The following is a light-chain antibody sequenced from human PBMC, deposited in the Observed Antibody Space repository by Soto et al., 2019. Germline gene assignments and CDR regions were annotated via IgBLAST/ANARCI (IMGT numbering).Light chain of an antibody. Sequence: EIVLTPSPATLSLSPGERATLSCRASQSVSSYLAWYQQKPGQAPRLLIYDASNRATGIPARFSGSGSGTDFTLTISSLEPEDFAVYYCQQRITFGQGTRLEIK. CDR3: QQRIT. CDR2: DAS. J-gene: IGKJ5*01. CDR1: QSVSSY. V-gene: IGKV3-11*01.